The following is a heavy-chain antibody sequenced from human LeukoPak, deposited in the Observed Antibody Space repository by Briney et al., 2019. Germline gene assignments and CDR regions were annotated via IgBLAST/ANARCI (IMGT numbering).Heavy chain of an antibody. J-gene: IGHJ3*02. CDR2: ISGSGGST. CDR3: ARCRLAPTWADAFDI. V-gene: IGHV3-23*01. Sequence: GGSLRLSCAASGFTFSSYAMSWVRQAPGKGLEWVSAISGSGGSTYYADSVKGRFTISRDNSKNTLYLQMNSLRAEDTAVYYCARCRLAPTWADAFDIWGQGTMVTVSS. D-gene: IGHD4/OR15-4a*01. CDR1: GFTFSSYA.